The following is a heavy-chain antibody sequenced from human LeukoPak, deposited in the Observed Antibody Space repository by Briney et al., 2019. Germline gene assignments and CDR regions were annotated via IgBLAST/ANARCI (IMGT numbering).Heavy chain of an antibody. Sequence: PSETLSLTCAVYGGSFSGYYWSWIRQPPGKGLEWIGEINHSGNTNYNPSLKSRVTILVDTSKNQFSLKLNSVTAADTAVYYCASPIYGDYTENGFDIRGQGTMVTVSS. J-gene: IGHJ3*02. V-gene: IGHV4-34*01. D-gene: IGHD4-17*01. CDR2: INHSGNT. CDR3: ASPIYGDYTENGFDI. CDR1: GGSFSGYY.